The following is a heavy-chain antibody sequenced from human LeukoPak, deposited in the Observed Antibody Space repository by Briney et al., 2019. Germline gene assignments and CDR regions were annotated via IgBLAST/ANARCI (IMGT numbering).Heavy chain of an antibody. CDR2: INPNSGGT. CDR3: ARTGDDFWSGYYSGFDY. J-gene: IGHJ4*02. D-gene: IGHD3-3*01. Sequence: ASVKVSCKASGYTFTGYYMHWVRQAPGQGLERMGWINPNSGGTNYAQKFQGRVTMTRDTSISTAYMELSRLRSDDTAVYYCARTGDDFWSGYYSGFDYWGQGTLVTVSS. CDR1: GYTFTGYY. V-gene: IGHV1-2*02.